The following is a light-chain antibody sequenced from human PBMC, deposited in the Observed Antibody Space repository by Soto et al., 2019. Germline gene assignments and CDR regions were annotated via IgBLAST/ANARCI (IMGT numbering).Light chain of an antibody. V-gene: IGKV1-27*01. CDR2: AAS. CDR1: QGMSNS. J-gene: IGKJ1*01. Sequence: DIQMTQSPSSLSASVGDRVTITCRASQGMSNSLAWYQQKPGKVPTVLIYAASTLHSGGPSRFSGRGSGTASTLTISSPQPEDVATYYFQNYDYAPSTFGHGPKVQIK. CDR3: QNYDYAPST.